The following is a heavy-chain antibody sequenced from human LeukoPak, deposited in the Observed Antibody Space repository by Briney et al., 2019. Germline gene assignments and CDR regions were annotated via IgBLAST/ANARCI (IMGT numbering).Heavy chain of an antibody. D-gene: IGHD3-22*01. V-gene: IGHV3-23*01. J-gene: IGHJ4*02. CDR3: AKTGSGFYSD. CDR2: ITLSGSTT. CDR1: GFTFSSYA. Sequence: GGSLRLSSAASGFTFSSYAMTWVRQAPGKGLEWVSAITLSGSTTYYADSVKGRFTISKDTSKNTVYLQMNSLRAEDTAVYFCAKTGSGFYSDWGQGTLVTVSS.